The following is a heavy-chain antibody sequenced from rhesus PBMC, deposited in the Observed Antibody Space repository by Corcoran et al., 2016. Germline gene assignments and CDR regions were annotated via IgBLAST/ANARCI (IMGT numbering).Heavy chain of an antibody. CDR2: TSSGGDN. D-gene: IGHD1-44*02. V-gene: IGHV4S14*01. Sequence: QVQLQESGPGLVKPSETLSLTCAVSGYSISSGYYWGWIRQPPWKGLEWIGHTSSGGDNYLNPSRKSQVTLSVETSKNQFSLKLSSVTAADTAVYYCARGGATFIGYWGQGVLVTVSS. CDR3: ARGGATFIGY. CDR1: GYSISSGYY. J-gene: IGHJ4*01.